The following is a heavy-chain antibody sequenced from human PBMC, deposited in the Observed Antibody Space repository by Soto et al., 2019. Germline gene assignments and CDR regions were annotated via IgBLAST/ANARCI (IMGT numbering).Heavy chain of an antibody. Sequence: GGSLRLSCAASGFTFSSYWMSWVRQAPGKGLEWVANIKQDGSEKYYVDSVKGRFTISRDNAKNSLYLQMNSLRAEDTAVYYCARAGPSRSGTYYSPSFDYWGQGTLVTVSS. D-gene: IGHD3-10*01. CDR3: ARAGPSRSGTYYSPSFDY. CDR1: GFTFSSYW. CDR2: IKQDGSEK. J-gene: IGHJ4*02. V-gene: IGHV3-7*01.